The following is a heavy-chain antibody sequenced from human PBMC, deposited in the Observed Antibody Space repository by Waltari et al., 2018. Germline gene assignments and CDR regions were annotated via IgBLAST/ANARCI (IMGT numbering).Heavy chain of an antibody. CDR3: AKPLLVYPINWYFDL. CDR1: GFTFSSYA. CDR2: LSNSGGST. J-gene: IGHJ2*01. Sequence: EVQLLESGGGLVQPGGSLRLSCAASGFTFSSYAMSWVRQAPGKGLECVSGLSNSGGSTYFADSVKGRFTISRDNSKNTLYLQMNSLRAEDTAVYYCAKPLLVYPINWYFDLWGRGTLVTVSS. D-gene: IGHD2-8*01. V-gene: IGHV3-23*01.